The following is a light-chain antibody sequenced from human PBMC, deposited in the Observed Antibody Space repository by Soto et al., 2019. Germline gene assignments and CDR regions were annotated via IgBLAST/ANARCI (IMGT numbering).Light chain of an antibody. Sequence: DIQLTQSPSFLSASIGDRVTITCRASRAISTNLAWYQQEPGKAPKLVIYAASTLQSGVPSRFIGSGSEKEFTLTISSLQHEDFATYDCQHLNGYPRTFGQGTKVEIK. V-gene: IGKV1-9*01. J-gene: IGKJ1*01. CDR2: AAS. CDR3: QHLNGYPRT. CDR1: RAISTN.